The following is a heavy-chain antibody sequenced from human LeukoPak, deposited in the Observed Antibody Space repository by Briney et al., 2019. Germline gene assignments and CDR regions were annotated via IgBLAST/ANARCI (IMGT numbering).Heavy chain of an antibody. V-gene: IGHV4-39*07. CDR3: ARAHDSSGYNIFDF. CDR2: IYYSGST. J-gene: IGHJ4*02. D-gene: IGHD3-22*01. CDR1: GGSISSSSYY. Sequence: SETLSLTCTVSGGSISSSSYYWGWIRQPPGKGLEWIGSIYYSGSTHYNPSLKSRVTISVDTSKNQFSLNLSSVTGADTALYYCARAHDSSGYNIFDFWGQGTLVTVSS.